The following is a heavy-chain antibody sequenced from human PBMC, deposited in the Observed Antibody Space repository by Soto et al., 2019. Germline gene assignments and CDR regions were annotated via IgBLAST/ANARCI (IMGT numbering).Heavy chain of an antibody. CDR3: ARDYGDFAGYGMDV. Sequence: SVKVSCKXSGGTFSSYAISWVRQAPGQGLEWMGGIIPIFGTANYAQKFQGRVTITADESTSTAYMELSSLRSEDTAVYYCARDYGDFAGYGMDVWGQGTTVTVSS. CDR1: GGTFSSYA. CDR2: IIPIFGTA. J-gene: IGHJ6*02. D-gene: IGHD4-17*01. V-gene: IGHV1-69*13.